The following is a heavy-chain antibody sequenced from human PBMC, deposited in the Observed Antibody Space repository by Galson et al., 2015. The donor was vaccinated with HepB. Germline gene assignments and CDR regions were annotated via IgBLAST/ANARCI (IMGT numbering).Heavy chain of an antibody. J-gene: IGHJ4*02. CDR3: ARSLYERKVLDY. D-gene: IGHD5/OR15-5a*01. V-gene: IGHV2-70*04. CDR1: GFSLRSGKVR. Sequence: ALVKPTQTLILTCTTSGFSLRSGKVRVSWLRQSPGKALEWLARIAWDDDEYYSESLNSRPTTSKVPSKTQVFLSMTNMDPVDTGTYYCARSLYERKVLDYWGQGTLVTVPS. CDR2: IAWDDDE.